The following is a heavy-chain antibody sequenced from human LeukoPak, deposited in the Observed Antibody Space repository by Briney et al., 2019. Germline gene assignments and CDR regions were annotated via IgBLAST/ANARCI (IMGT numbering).Heavy chain of an antibody. CDR2: ISSGGSTI. Sequence: GGSLRLSCAASGFIFGDYNMNWVRQAPGKGLEWVSYISSGGSTIYYADSVKGRFAISRDNARNSLYLQMNGLRAEDTATYYCAKGTAVTPLYYFDYWGQGVLVTVSS. CDR3: AKGTAVTPLYYFDY. J-gene: IGHJ4*02. V-gene: IGHV3-48*01. CDR1: GFIFGDYN. D-gene: IGHD4-17*01.